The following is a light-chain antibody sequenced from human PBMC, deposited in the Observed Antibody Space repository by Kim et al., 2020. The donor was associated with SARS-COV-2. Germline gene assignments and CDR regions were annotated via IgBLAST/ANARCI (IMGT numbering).Light chain of an antibody. J-gene: IGLJ1*01. CDR3: AAWDDSLSGEV. V-gene: IGLV1-47*01. CDR2: RNN. Sequence: GQRVTLSCSGSSSNSGSNYVYWYQQLPGTAPKLLIYRNNQRPSGVPDRFSGSKSGTSASLAISGLRSEDEADYYCAAWDDSLSGEVFGTGTKVTVL. CDR1: SSNSGSNY.